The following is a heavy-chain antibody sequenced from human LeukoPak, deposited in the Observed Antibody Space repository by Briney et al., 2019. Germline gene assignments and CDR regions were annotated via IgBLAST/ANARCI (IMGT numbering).Heavy chain of an antibody. J-gene: IGHJ4*02. Sequence: GGSLRLSCAASGFTFSSYAMSWVRQAPGKGLEWASAISGSGGSTYYADSVKGRFTISRDNSKNTLYLQMNSLRAEDTAVYYCAREQSRGYCSSTSCSYYFDYWGQGTLVTVSS. CDR2: ISGSGGST. CDR3: AREQSRGYCSSTSCSYYFDY. D-gene: IGHD2-2*01. V-gene: IGHV3-23*01. CDR1: GFTFSSYA.